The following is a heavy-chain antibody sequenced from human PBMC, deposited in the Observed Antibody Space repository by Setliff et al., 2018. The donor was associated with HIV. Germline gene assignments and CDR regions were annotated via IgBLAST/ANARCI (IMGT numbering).Heavy chain of an antibody. J-gene: IGHJ6*03. V-gene: IGHV5-51*01. CDR3: ARHTRKLELLEWLSTSYYYFYYMDV. CDR2: IYPGDSDS. D-gene: IGHD3-3*01. Sequence: PGESLKISCKGSGYTFVTYWIGWVRQMPGKGLEWMGVIYPGDSDSKYSPSFQDRVTFSVDKSVNTAYLQWSSLQASDTAMYYCARHTRKLELLEWLSTSYYYFYYMDVWG. CDR1: GYTFVTYW.